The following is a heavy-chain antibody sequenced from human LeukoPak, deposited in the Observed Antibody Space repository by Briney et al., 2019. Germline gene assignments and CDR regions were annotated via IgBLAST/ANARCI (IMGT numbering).Heavy chain of an antibody. J-gene: IGHJ5*02. CDR1: GYTFTSYY. Sequence: ASVKVSCKASGYTFTSYYMHWVRQAPGQGLEWMGIINPSGGSTSYAQKFQGRVTMTRDTSTNTVYTELSSLRSEDTAVYYCAREFGLWFGELRYNWFDPWGQGTLVTVSP. D-gene: IGHD3-10*01. CDR2: INPSGGST. V-gene: IGHV1-46*01. CDR3: AREFGLWFGELRYNWFDP.